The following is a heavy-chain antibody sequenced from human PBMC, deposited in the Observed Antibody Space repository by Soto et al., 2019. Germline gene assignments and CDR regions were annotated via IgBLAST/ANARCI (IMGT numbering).Heavy chain of an antibody. CDR1: GFIFRDYA. CDR3: GKERRGSGWSVCNF. Sequence: EQLLESGGGLVQPGGSLRLSCAASGFIFRDYAMNWVRQAPGKGLEWVSDISGSGDSARYADSVKGRFTISRDNSRNTLYLQINSLRVDDTAVYYCGKERRGSGWSVCNFWGQGTLVTVSS. V-gene: IGHV3-23*01. J-gene: IGHJ4*02. D-gene: IGHD6-19*01. CDR2: ISGSGDSA.